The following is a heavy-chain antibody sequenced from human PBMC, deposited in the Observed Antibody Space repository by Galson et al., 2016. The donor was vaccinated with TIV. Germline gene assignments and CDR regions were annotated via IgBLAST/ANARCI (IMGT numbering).Heavy chain of an antibody. D-gene: IGHD5/OR15-5a*01. Sequence: SLRLSCAASGFTFSSYAMSWVRRTPGKGLEWVSTFSGSPATTYYADSVKGRFTISRDNSRNTLYLQMNGLRPEDTAVYYCAKEVSTVPYGIDLWGQGTTVTVSS. CDR1: GFTFSSYA. CDR2: FSGSPATT. V-gene: IGHV3-23*01. CDR3: AKEVSTVPYGIDL. J-gene: IGHJ6*02.